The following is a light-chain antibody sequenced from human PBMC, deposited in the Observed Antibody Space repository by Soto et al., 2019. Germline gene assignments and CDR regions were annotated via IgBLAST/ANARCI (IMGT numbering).Light chain of an antibody. CDR3: QQYDTSPLT. V-gene: IGKV3-20*01. CDR1: RPITSNY. J-gene: IGKJ4*01. CDR2: LTS. Sequence: DIVLTQFPGTLSLSPGERATLSCRASRPITSNYLAWYQRKPGQAPRLLIYLTSRRATDIPDRFSGSGSGTDFTLTISRLEPEDFAVYYCQQYDTSPLTFGGGTKVEI.